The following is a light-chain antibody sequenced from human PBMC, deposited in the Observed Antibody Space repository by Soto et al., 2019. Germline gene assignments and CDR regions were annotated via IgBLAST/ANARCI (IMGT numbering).Light chain of an antibody. J-gene: IGKJ4*01. V-gene: IGKV1-5*01. Sequence: DIQMTQSPSTLSASVGDRVTITCRASQSISSWLAWYQQKPGKAPNLLIYDASSLESGVPSRFSGSGSGTEFTLPISSLQPDDFATYYCQQYNNYPLTFGGGTKVEIK. CDR3: QQYNNYPLT. CDR1: QSISSW. CDR2: DAS.